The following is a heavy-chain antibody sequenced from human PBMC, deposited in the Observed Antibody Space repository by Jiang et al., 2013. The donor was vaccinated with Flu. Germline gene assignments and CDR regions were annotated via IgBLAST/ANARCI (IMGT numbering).Heavy chain of an antibody. J-gene: IGHJ3*02. CDR2: INAGNANT. CDR3: ARENWPYYYDSSGYMAFDI. D-gene: IGHD3-22*01. V-gene: IGHV1-3*01. CDR1: GYTFTTYA. Sequence: GAEVKKPGASVKVSCKASGYTFTTYAMHWVRQAPGQRLEWMGWINAGNANTKYSQKFQGRVTITKDTSASTAYMELSSLRSEDTAVYYCARENWPYYYDSSGYMAFDIWGQGTMVTVSS.